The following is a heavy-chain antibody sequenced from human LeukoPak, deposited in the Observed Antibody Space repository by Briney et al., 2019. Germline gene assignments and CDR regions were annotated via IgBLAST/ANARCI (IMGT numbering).Heavy chain of an antibody. D-gene: IGHD4-17*01. CDR3: ARDYGYGDYLTAFDI. Sequence: PSQTLSLTCTVSGGSISSGGYYWSWIRQHPGKGLEWIGYIYYSGSTYYNPSLKSRVTISVDTPKNQFSLKLSSVTAADTAVYYCARDYGYGDYLTAFDIWGQGTMVTVSS. CDR2: IYYSGST. J-gene: IGHJ3*02. V-gene: IGHV4-31*03. CDR1: GGSISSGGYY.